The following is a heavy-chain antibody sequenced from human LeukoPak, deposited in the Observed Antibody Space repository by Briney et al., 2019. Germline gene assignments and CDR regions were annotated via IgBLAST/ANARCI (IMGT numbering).Heavy chain of an antibody. V-gene: IGHV1-46*01. CDR1: GYTFTGYY. J-gene: IGHJ5*02. Sequence: ASVKVSCKASGYTFTGYYMHWVRQAPGQGLEWMGIINPSGGSTSYAQKFQGRVTMTRDMSTSTVYMELSSLRSEDTAVYYCARELLWFGELNWFDPWGQGTLVTVSS. CDR2: INPSGGST. D-gene: IGHD3-10*01. CDR3: ARELLWFGELNWFDP.